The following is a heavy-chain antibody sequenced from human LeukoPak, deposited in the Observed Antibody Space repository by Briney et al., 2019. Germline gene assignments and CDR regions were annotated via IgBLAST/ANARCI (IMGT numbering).Heavy chain of an antibody. CDR1: GGSISSYY. CDR2: IYYSGST. D-gene: IGHD3-22*01. V-gene: IGHV4-59*01. J-gene: IGHJ1*01. Sequence: SETLSLTCTVSGGSISSYYWSWIRQPPGKGLEWIGYIYYSGSTNYNPSLKSRVTISVYTSKNQFSLKLSSVTAADTAVYYCARLKYYYDSSGYRAEYFQHWGQRTLVTVSS. CDR3: ARLKYYYDSSGYRAEYFQH.